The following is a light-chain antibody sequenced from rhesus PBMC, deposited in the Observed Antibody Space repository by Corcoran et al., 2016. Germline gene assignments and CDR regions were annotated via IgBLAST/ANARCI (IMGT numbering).Light chain of an antibody. Sequence: DIQMTQSPSSLSASVGDTVTITCRASQSISIWLDWYPQKTGKAPKLLIYKASSLQSGVPSRFSGSGSGTDVTLTISSLQPEDVATYYCLQYSSGPLTFGGGTKVEIK. CDR3: LQYSSGPLT. CDR2: KAS. V-gene: IGKV1-22*01. J-gene: IGKJ4*01. CDR1: QSISIW.